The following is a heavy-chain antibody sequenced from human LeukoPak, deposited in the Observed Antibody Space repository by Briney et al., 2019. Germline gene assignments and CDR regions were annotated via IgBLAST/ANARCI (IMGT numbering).Heavy chain of an antibody. D-gene: IGHD3-22*01. J-gene: IGHJ5*02. CDR3: ARVLGHYYDSSGYYLNWFDP. CDR1: GYTFTSYG. V-gene: IGHV1-18*01. Sequence: ASVKVSCMASGYTFTSYGISWVRQAPEEGLEWMGWISAYNGNTDYAQKLQGRVTMTTDTSTSTAYMELRSLRSDDTAVYYCARVLGHYYDSSGYYLNWFDPWGQGTLVTVSS. CDR2: ISAYNGNT.